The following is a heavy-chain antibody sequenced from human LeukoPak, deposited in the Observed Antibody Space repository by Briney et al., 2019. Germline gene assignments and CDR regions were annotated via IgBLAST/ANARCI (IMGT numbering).Heavy chain of an antibody. CDR1: GYTFTDYY. D-gene: IGHD1-1*01. J-gene: IGHJ5*01. CDR2: VDPEDGET. CDR3: TTDRRWKSPRPRNLDS. Sequence: ASVKVSCKVSGYTFTDYYMHWVPQAPGKGLEGMGLVDPEDGETIYAEKFQGRVTITADTSTDTAYMELSSLSSEDTAVYYCTTDRRWKSPRPRNLDSWGQKTPLTASP. V-gene: IGHV1-69-2*01.